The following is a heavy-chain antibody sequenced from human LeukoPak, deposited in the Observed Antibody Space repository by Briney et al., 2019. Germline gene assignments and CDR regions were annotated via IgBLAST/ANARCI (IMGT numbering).Heavy chain of an antibody. V-gene: IGHV4-59*08. D-gene: IGHD6-19*01. CDR2: IYYSGST. Sequence: SETLSLTCTVSGGSISSYYWSWIRQPPGKGLEWIGYIYYSGSTNYNPSLKSRVTISVDTSKNQFSLELSSVTAADTAVYYCARAVAGTFPFDYWGQGTLVTVSS. CDR1: GGSISSYY. CDR3: ARAVAGTFPFDY. J-gene: IGHJ4*02.